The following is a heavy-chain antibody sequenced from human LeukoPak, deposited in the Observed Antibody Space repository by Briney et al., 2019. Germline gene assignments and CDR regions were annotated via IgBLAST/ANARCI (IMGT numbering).Heavy chain of an antibody. CDR3: ARRNYGSGSPFDY. V-gene: IGHV4-59*08. CDR2: IYYSGST. CDR1: GGSISSYY. D-gene: IGHD3-10*01. Sequence: SETLSLTCTVSGGSISSYYWSWIRQPPGKGLEWIGYIYYSGSTNYNPSLKSRVTISVDTSKNQFSLKLSSVTAADTAVYYCARRNYGSGSPFDYWGQGTLVTVSS. J-gene: IGHJ4*02.